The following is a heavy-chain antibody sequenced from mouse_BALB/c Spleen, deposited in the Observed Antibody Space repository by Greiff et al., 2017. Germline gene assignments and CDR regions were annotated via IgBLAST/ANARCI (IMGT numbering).Heavy chain of an antibody. CDR3: ASGGNYLAWFAY. CDR2: ISYDGSN. D-gene: IGHD2-1*01. J-gene: IGHJ3*01. Sequence: EVQLQESGPGLVKPSQSLSLTCSVTGYSITSGYYWNWIRQFPGNILEWMGYISYDGSNNYNPPLKNRNSITRDTSNNQSFLKLTSVTTEDTATYYCASGGNYLAWFAYWGQGTLVTVSA. V-gene: IGHV3-6*02. CDR1: GYSITSGYY.